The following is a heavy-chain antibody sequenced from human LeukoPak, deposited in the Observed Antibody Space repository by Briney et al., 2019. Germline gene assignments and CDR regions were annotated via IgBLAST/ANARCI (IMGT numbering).Heavy chain of an antibody. CDR2: ISSSSSYI. D-gene: IGHD1-26*01. CDR1: GFTFSSYS. V-gene: IGHV3-21*01. J-gene: IGHJ4*02. CDR3: ARASGSCLGVDY. Sequence: GGSLRLSCAASGFTFSSYSMNWVRQAPGKGLEWVSSISSSSSYIYYADSVKGRFTISRDNAKNSLYLQMNSLRAEDTAVYYCARASGSCLGVDYWGQGTLVTVSS.